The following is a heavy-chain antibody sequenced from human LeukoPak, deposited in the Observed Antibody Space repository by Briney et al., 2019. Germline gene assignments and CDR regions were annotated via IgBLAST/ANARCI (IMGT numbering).Heavy chain of an antibody. CDR3: ARSLHTYYYDSSGVI. V-gene: IGHV1-69*04. J-gene: IGHJ3*02. CDR2: IIPILGIA. Sequence: VASVKVSCKASGGTFSSYAISWVRQAPGQGLEWMGRIIPILGIANYAQKFQGRVTITADKSTSTAYMGLSSLRSEDTAVYYCARSLHTYYYDSSGVIWGQGTMVTVSS. CDR1: GGTFSSYA. D-gene: IGHD3-22*01.